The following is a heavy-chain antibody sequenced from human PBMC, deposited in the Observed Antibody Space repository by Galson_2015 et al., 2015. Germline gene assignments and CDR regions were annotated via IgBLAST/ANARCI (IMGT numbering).Heavy chain of an antibody. Sequence: SLRLSCAGSGFTFSGHTMNWVRQAPGKGLEWVSSISSSSRYIYYAASMKGRFTISRDNAKNSLYLQMNSLRAEDTAVYYCARAFPGPGEMTICSGGDLWGPGTLVTVSS. CDR1: GFTFSGHT. V-gene: IGHV3-21*06. J-gene: IGHJ5*02. D-gene: IGHD5-24*01. CDR3: ARAFPGPGEMTICSGGDL. CDR2: ISSSSRYI.